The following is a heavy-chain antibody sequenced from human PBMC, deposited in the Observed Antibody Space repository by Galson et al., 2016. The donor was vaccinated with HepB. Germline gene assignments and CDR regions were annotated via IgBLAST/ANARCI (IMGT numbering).Heavy chain of an antibody. J-gene: IGHJ4*02. V-gene: IGHV3-30*04. CDR3: ASGKDRFYYGSGTYVAMRFEH. Sequence: SLRLSCAGSGFKISSDPMHWVRQAPGKGLEWVAVISYDGSKKYYAGSVRGRFTISTDKSKNTMYLQMNNLRAEDTAVYYCASGKDRFYYGSGTYVAMRFEHWGQGTLVIVSS. CDR1: GFKISSDP. D-gene: IGHD3-10*01. CDR2: ISYDGSKK.